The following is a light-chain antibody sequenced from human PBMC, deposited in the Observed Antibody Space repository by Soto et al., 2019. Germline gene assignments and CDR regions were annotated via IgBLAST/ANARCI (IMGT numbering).Light chain of an antibody. J-gene: IGKJ1*01. CDR2: RAS. CDR3: QQYYSFPPT. CDR1: QDVGKW. V-gene: IGKV1-12*01. Sequence: DIQMTQSPSSVSASLGDRVTITFRASQDVGKWLAWYQQKPGKAPTLLIHRASSLQSGVPSRYSGSGSGTDFTLTISCLQSEDFATYYCQQYYSFPPTFGQGTKVDIK.